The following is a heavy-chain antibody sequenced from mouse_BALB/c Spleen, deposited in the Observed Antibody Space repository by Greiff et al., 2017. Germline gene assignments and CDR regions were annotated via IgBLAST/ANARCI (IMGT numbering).Heavy chain of an antibody. CDR3: ARKRGDYAMDY. V-gene: IGHV5-9-4*01. CDR1: GFTFSSYA. CDR2: ISSGGSYT. J-gene: IGHJ4*01. Sequence: EVQGVESGGGLVKPGGSLKLSCAASGFTFSSYAMSWVRQSPEKRLEWVAEISSGGSYTYYPDTVTGRFTISRDNAKNTLYLEMSSLRSEDTAMYYCARKRGDYAMDYWGQGTSVTVSS.